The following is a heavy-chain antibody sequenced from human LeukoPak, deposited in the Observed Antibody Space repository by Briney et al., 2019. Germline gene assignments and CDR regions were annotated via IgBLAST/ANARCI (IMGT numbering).Heavy chain of an antibody. CDR2: IYYSGST. D-gene: IGHD3-10*01. CDR1: GGSISSYY. J-gene: IGHJ4*02. Sequence: PSETLSLTCTVSGGSISSYYWSWIRQPPGKGLEWIGYIYYSGSTNYNPSLKSRVTISVDTSKNQFSLKLSSVTAADTAVYYCASASTGSYYYGSGSYSDYWGQGTLVTVSS. CDR3: ASASTGSYYYGSGSYSDY. V-gene: IGHV4-59*01.